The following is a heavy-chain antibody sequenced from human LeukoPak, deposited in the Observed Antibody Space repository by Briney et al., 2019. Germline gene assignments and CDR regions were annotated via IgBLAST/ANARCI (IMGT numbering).Heavy chain of an antibody. J-gene: IGHJ3*02. V-gene: IGHV3-74*01. CDR3: ASELEMATIAWASDI. CDR1: GFTFSSYW. CDR2: VRGDGSST. Sequence: GGSLRLSCATSGFTFSSYWMHWVRQAPGKGLVWVSRVRGDGSSTSYADSVKGRFTISRDNAKNTLYLQMNSLGAEDTAVYYCASELEMATIAWASDIWGQGTMVTVSS. D-gene: IGHD5-24*01.